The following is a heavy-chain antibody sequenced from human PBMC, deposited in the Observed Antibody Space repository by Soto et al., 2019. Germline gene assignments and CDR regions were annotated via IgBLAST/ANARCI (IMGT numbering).Heavy chain of an antibody. V-gene: IGHV3-23*01. CDR2: ITADGGT. D-gene: IGHD2-15*01. CDR3: APHVSCSGGSCQYDAFAI. CDR1: GFTVXXHA. Sequence: EVQVLESGGGLVQPGGSLRLSCEGSGFTVXXHAMTWIRQAPGKGPEWVSTITADGGTYYADSVKGRFAMSRDNSESTLYLQMNSLGAEDTAAYYCAPHVSCSGGSCQYDAFAIRGQGTMVTVSS. J-gene: IGHJ3*02.